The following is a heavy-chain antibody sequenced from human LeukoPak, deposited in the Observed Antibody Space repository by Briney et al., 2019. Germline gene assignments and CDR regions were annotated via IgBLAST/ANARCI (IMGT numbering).Heavy chain of an antibody. J-gene: IGHJ4*01. CDR3: AKDFEGYSSSWHYFDY. D-gene: IGHD6-13*01. CDR2: ISGSGGRT. V-gene: IGHV3-23*01. Sequence: GGSLRLSCAASGFTFNNYAMSWVRQAPGRGLEWVSTISGSGGRTYYADSVKGRFTISRDNSKNTLYLQMNRLRAEETALYYCAKDFEGYSSSWHYFDYWGQGTLVTVSS. CDR1: GFTFNNYA.